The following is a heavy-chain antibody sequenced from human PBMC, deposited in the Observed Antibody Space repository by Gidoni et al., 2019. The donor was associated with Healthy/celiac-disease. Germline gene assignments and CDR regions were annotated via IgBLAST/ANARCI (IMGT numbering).Heavy chain of an antibody. Sequence: QVQLVESGGGLVKPGGSLRLSCAASGFTFSDYYMSWIRRAQGQGVGWVSYISSSGSTIYYADSVKGRFTISRDNAKNSLYLQMNSLRAEDTAVYYCASGGYSYGPQGSSVDYWGQGTLVTVSS. CDR2: ISSSGSTI. D-gene: IGHD5-18*01. CDR3: ASGGYSYGPQGSSVDY. CDR1: GFTFSDYY. V-gene: IGHV3-11*01. J-gene: IGHJ4*02.